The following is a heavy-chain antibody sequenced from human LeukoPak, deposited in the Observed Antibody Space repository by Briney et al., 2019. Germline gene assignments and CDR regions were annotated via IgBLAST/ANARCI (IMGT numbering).Heavy chain of an antibody. V-gene: IGHV1-69*02. J-gene: IGHJ5*02. D-gene: IGHD2-2*01. Sequence: SVTVSCTVSVGTFIRYSINWLRQAPGQGLEWMGRIIPIFDITNYAQKFHGRVTITADKSTTTAYMELSSLRFEDTAVYYCVSQFGEVVPFTCPVDPWGQGTLVTVSS. CDR2: IIPIFDIT. CDR3: VSQFGEVVPFTCPVDP. CDR1: VGTFIRYS.